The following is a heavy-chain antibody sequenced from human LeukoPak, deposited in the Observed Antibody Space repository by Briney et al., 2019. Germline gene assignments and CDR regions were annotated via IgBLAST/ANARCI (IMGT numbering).Heavy chain of an antibody. J-gene: IGHJ6*02. CDR3: AASDSSGYYFSYGMDV. CDR1: GYTFTGYY. Sequence: GASVKVSCKASGYTFTGYYMHWVRQAPGQGLEWMGWINPNSGGTNCAQKFQGWVTMTRDTSISTAYMELSRLRSDDTAVYYCAASDSSGYYFSYGMDVWGQGTTVTVSS. D-gene: IGHD3-22*01. V-gene: IGHV1-2*04. CDR2: INPNSGGT.